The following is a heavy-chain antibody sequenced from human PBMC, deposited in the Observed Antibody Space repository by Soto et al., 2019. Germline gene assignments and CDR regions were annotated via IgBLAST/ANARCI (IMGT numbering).Heavy chain of an antibody. J-gene: IGHJ4*02. Sequence: XGSLILSCAASGFTFSSYAMSWVRQAPGEGLEWVSAVSRSGDNTYHADSVKGRFTISRDNSKNTLYLQMNSLRVEDTAVYYCAKDFGHYDILIGYPTFGYWGQGTLVTVSS. CDR2: VSRSGDNT. D-gene: IGHD3-9*01. V-gene: IGHV3-23*01. CDR1: GFTFSSYA. CDR3: AKDFGHYDILIGYPTFGY.